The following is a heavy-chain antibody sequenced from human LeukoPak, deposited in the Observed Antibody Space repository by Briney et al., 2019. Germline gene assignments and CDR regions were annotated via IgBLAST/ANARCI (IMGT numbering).Heavy chain of an antibody. Sequence: GGSLRLSCAASGFTFSSYAMHWVRQAPGKGLEWVAVISYDGSNKYYADSVKGRFTISRDNSKNTLYLQMNSLRAEDTAVYYCARGGLRLGGYWGQGTLVTVSS. J-gene: IGHJ4*02. CDR3: ARGGLRLGGY. CDR1: GFTFSSYA. V-gene: IGHV3-30*04. CDR2: ISYDGSNK. D-gene: IGHD3-16*01.